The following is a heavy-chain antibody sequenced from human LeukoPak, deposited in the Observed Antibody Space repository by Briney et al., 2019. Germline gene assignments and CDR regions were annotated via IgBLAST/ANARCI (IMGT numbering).Heavy chain of an antibody. D-gene: IGHD5-12*01. Sequence: SETLSLTCTVSGGSISSYYWSWIRQPPGKGLEWIGYIYYSGSTNYNPSLRSRVTISVDTSKNQFSLKLSSVTAADTAVYYCARSLATYYFDYWGQGTLVTVSS. CDR2: IYYSGST. V-gene: IGHV4-59*01. CDR1: GGSISSYY. J-gene: IGHJ4*02. CDR3: ARSLATYYFDY.